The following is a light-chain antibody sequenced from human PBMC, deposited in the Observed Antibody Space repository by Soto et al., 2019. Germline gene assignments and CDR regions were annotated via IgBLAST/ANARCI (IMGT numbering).Light chain of an antibody. CDR1: SSNIGGNS. J-gene: IGLJ1*01. Sequence: QSVLTQPPSGSAAPGQKVTISCSGSSSNIGGNSVSWYRQLPGTAPKLLIYDDNKRPSGIPDRFSGSKSGTSATLGITGFQTGDEADYYCGSWDSSLSAYVFGTGTKVTVL. CDR2: DDN. CDR3: GSWDSSLSAYV. V-gene: IGLV1-51*01.